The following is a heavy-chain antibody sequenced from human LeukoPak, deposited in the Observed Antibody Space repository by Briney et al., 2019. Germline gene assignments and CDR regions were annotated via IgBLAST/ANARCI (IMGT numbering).Heavy chain of an antibody. CDR2: IYPGDSDT. CDR1: GYSFATYW. D-gene: IGHD5-24*01. Sequence: GESLKISCKGSGYSFATYWIGWVRQMPGKGLEWMGIIYPGDSDTRYSPSFQGQVTISVDKSINTAYLQWSSLKASDTAMYYCASRKKGMATTGFDYWGQVTLVTVSS. V-gene: IGHV5-51*01. CDR3: ASRKKGMATTGFDY. J-gene: IGHJ4*02.